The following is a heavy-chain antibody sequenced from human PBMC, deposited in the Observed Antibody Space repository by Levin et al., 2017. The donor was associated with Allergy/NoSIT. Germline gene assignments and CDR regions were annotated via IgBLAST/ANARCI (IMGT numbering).Heavy chain of an antibody. CDR3: AKDTWDTGGYYPDAFDI. V-gene: IGHV3-23*01. CDR2: ISGGGGST. CDR1: GFTFGSYA. Sequence: GESLKISCAASGFTFGSYAMNWVRQAPGKGLEWVSAISGGGGSTYYAASVKGRFTISRDNSKNTLYLQINSLRAEDTAVYYCAKDTWDTGGYYPDAFDIWGQGTMVTVSS. J-gene: IGHJ3*02. D-gene: IGHD3-22*01.